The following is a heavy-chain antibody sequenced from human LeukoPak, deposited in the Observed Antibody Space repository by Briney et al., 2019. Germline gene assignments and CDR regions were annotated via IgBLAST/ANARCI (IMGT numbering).Heavy chain of an antibody. J-gene: IGHJ6*02. CDR3: AKVGRGYSGYDSASKYYYYYGMDV. Sequence: GGSLRLSCAASGFTFDGYAMHWVRQAPGKGLEWVSLISGDGGSTYYADSVKGRFTISRDNSKNSLYLQMNSLRTEDTALYYCAKVGRGYSGYDSASKYYYYYGMDVWGQGTTVTVSS. CDR2: ISGDGGST. D-gene: IGHD5-12*01. CDR1: GFTFDGYA. V-gene: IGHV3-43*02.